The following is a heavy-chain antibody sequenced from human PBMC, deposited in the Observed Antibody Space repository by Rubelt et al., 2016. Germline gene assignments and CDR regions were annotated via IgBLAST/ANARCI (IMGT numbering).Heavy chain of an antibody. CDR1: GYTFTSYY. Sequence: QVQLVQSGAEVKKPGASVKVSCKASGYTFTSYYMHWVRQAPGQGLEWMGWISAYNGNKNYAQKRQGRVTMTTDTSTSTAYMELRSRRSDDTAVYYCARRDGYNWDDAFDIWGQGTMVTVSS. CDR3: ARRDGYNWDDAFDI. CDR2: ISAYNGNK. J-gene: IGHJ3*02. D-gene: IGHD5-24*01. V-gene: IGHV1-18*04.